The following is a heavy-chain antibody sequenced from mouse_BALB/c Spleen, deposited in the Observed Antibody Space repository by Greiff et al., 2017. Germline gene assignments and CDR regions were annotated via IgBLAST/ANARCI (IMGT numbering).Heavy chain of an antibody. V-gene: IGHV1S29*02. CDR1: GYTFTDYN. CDR2: IYPYNGGT. CDR3: ARTDYDAMDY. J-gene: IGHJ4*01. Sequence: EVQLKQSGPELVKPGASVKISCKASGYTFTDYNMHWVKQSHGKSLEWIGYIYPYNGGTGYNQKFKSKATLTVDNSSSTAYMELRSLTSEDSAVYYCARTDYDAMDYWGQGTSVTVSA.